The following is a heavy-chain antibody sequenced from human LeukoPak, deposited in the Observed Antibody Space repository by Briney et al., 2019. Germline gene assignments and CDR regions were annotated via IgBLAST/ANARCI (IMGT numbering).Heavy chain of an antibody. CDR2: INPNSGGT. D-gene: IGHD2-2*01. V-gene: IGHV1-2*02. CDR1: GYTFTGYY. J-gene: IGHJ6*03. Sequence: GASVKVSCKASGYTFTGYYMHWVRQAPGQGLEWMGCINPNSGGTNYAQKFQGRVTTTRDTSISTAYMELSRLRSDDTAVYYCARSDIVVVPAATRKDYYYYMDVWGKGTTVTVSS. CDR3: ARSDIVVVPAATRKDYYYYMDV.